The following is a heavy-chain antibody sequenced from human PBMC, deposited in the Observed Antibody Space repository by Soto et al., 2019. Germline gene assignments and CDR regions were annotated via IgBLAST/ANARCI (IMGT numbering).Heavy chain of an antibody. D-gene: IGHD1-26*01. V-gene: IGHV4-34*01. Sequence: SETLSLTCAVYGGSFSGYYWSWIRQPPGKGLEWIGEINHSGSTNYNPSLKSRVTISVDTSKNQFSLKLSSVTAADTAVYYCAIGSYYWFDPWGQGTLVTVSS. CDR2: INHSGST. J-gene: IGHJ5*02. CDR3: AIGSYYWFDP. CDR1: GGSFSGYY.